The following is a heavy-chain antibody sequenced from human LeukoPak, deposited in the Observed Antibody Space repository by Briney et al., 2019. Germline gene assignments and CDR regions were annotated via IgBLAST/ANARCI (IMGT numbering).Heavy chain of an antibody. J-gene: IGHJ3*02. V-gene: IGHV3-7*01. D-gene: IGHD6-19*01. CDR3: AREYSSGSYILLSHAFDI. CDR1: GFIFSSYG. CDR2: IKQDGSEK. Sequence: GGSLRLSCVAPGFIFSSYGMHWVRQAPGKGLEWVANIKQDGSEKYYVDSVKGRFTISRDNAKNSLYLQMNSLRAEDTAVYYCAREYSSGSYILLSHAFDIWGQGTMVTVSS.